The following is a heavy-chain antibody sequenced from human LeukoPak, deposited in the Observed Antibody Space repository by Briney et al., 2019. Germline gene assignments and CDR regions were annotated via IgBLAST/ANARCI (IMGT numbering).Heavy chain of an antibody. Sequence: GGSLKISCKGSGYSFTRYSIGWVRQMPGKGLGWRGIIYTGDSDTRYSPHFQGQVAISADKSISTAYLQWSSLKASDTAMYYCARLKLAAAAALRYFDYWGQGTLVTVSS. D-gene: IGHD6-13*01. V-gene: IGHV5-51*01. CDR3: ARLKLAAAAALRYFDY. CDR2: IYTGDSDT. CDR1: GYSFTRYS. J-gene: IGHJ4*02.